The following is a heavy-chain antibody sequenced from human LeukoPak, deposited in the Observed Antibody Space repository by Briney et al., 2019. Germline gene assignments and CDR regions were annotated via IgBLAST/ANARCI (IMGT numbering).Heavy chain of an antibody. Sequence: GGSLRLSCAASGFTFSSAWMSWVRQAPGKGLEWVGRIKSKTDGGTTDYAAPVKGRFTISRDDSKNTLYLQMNSLKTEDTAVYYCAKSDFDWLLKSPFGYWGQGTLVTVSS. CDR3: AKSDFDWLLKSPFGY. V-gene: IGHV3-15*01. CDR1: GFTFSSAW. CDR2: IKSKTDGGTT. J-gene: IGHJ4*02. D-gene: IGHD3-9*01.